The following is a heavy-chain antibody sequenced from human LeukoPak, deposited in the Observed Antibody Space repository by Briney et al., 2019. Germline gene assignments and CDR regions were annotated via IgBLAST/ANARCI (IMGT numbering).Heavy chain of an antibody. V-gene: IGHV3-23*01. CDR1: GFTFSSYA. CDR2: ISGSGGST. CDR3: ARVRRGSLGNYFNL. J-gene: IGHJ4*02. D-gene: IGHD3-16*01. Sequence: GGSLRLSCAASGFTFSSYAMSWVRQAPGKGLEWVSAISGSGGSTYYADSVKGRFTISRDNSKNTLYLQMTSLRADDSAVYYCARVRRGSLGNYFNLWGQGPLVTVSS.